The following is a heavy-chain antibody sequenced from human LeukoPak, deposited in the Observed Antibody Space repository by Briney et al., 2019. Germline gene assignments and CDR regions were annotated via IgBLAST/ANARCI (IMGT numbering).Heavy chain of an antibody. J-gene: IGHJ4*02. CDR2: MNPNSGNI. CDR1: GYTFTSYD. CDR3: ARAVATSADY. D-gene: IGHD6-19*01. Sequence: ASVKVSCMASGYTFTSYDINWVRQATGQGLEWMGWMNPNSGNIGYAQKFQGRVTMTRNTSISTAYMELSSLRSEDTAVYYCARAVATSADYWGQGTLVTVSS. V-gene: IGHV1-8*01.